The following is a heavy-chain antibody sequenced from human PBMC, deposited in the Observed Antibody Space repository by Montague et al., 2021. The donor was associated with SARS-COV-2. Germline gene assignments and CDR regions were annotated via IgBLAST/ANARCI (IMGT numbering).Heavy chain of an antibody. V-gene: IGHV4-61*02. CDR3: ARMGRRRGWFDP. CDR2: IYTSGST. J-gene: IGHJ5*02. Sequence: TLSLTCTVSGGSISSGSYYSSWIRPPAGKGLEWIGRIYTSGSTYYNPSPKSRVSISVDTSKNQFSLKLSSVTAADTAVYYCARMGRRRGWFDPWGQGTLVTVSS. CDR1: GGSISSGSYY. D-gene: IGHD3-10*01.